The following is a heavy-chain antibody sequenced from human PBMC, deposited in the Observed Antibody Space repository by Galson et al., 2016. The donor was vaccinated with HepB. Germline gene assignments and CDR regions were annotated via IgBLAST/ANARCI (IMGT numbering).Heavy chain of an antibody. J-gene: IGHJ6*02. CDR3: ARGDIVVVPAATYYYYGMDV. CDR1: GGSISSSNW. V-gene: IGHV4-4*02. CDR2: IYHSGST. Sequence: ETLSLTCAVSGGSISSSNWWSWVRQPPGKGLEWIGEIYHSGSTNYNPSLKSRVTISVDKSKNQFSLKLSSVTAADTAVYYCARGDIVVVPAATYYYYGMDVWGQGTTVTVSS. D-gene: IGHD2-2*01.